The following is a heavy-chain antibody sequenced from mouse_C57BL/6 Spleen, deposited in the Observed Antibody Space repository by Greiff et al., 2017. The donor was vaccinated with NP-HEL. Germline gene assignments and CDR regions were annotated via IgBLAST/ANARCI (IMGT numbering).Heavy chain of an antibody. CDR3: ARVSQSYWYFDV. CDR1: GYTFTSYW. J-gene: IGHJ1*03. V-gene: IGHV1-59*01. Sequence: QVQLQQPGAELVRPGTSVKLSCKASGYTFTSYWMHWVKQRPGQGLEWIGVIDPSDSYTNYNQKFKGKATLTVDTSSSTAYMQLSSLTSEDSAVYYCARVSQSYWYFDVWGTGTTVTVSS. CDR2: IDPSDSYT.